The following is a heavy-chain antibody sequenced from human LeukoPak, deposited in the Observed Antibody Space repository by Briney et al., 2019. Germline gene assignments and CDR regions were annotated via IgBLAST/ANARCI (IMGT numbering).Heavy chain of an antibody. CDR2: IRSKANSYAT. Sequence: WGSLRLSGAASGFTFSGSAMHWVRQASGKGLEWVGRIRSKANSYATAYAASVKGRFTISRDDSKNTAYLQMNSLKTEDTAVYNCTRPPGGYGAGWGQGTLVTVSS. D-gene: IGHD5-12*01. CDR3: TRPPGGYGAG. J-gene: IGHJ1*01. V-gene: IGHV3-73*01. CDR1: GFTFSGSA.